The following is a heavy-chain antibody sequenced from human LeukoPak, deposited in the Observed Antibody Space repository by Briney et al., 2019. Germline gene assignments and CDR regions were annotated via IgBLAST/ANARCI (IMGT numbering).Heavy chain of an antibody. D-gene: IGHD3-9*01. CDR3: ATLDPHFDQDDAFDI. CDR2: INPNSGNT. CDR1: GYTFTGYY. V-gene: IGHV1-8*02. J-gene: IGHJ3*02. Sequence: GASVKVSCKASGYTFTGYYMHWVRQAPGQGLEWMGWINPNSGNTGYAQKFQGRVTMTRNTSISTAYMELSSLRSEDTAVYYCATLDPHFDQDDAFDIWGQGTMVTVSS.